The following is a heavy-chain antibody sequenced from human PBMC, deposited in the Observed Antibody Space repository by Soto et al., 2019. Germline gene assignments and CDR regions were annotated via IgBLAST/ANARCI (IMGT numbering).Heavy chain of an antibody. CDR3: AVGAYGSGSYYWFDP. V-gene: IGHV5-51*01. J-gene: IGHJ5*02. CDR2: IYPGDSDT. D-gene: IGHD3-10*01. Sequence: GESLKISCKGSGYSFTSYWIGWVRQMPGKGLEWMGIIYPGDSDTRYSPPFQGQFTISADKSISTAYLQWSSLKASDTAMYYCAVGAYGSGSYYWFDPWGQGTLVTVSS. CDR1: GYSFTSYW.